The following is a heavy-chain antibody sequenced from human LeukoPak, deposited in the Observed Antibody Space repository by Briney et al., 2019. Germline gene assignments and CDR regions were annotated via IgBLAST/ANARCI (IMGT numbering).Heavy chain of an antibody. Sequence: GSLRLSCAASEFTFSSYSMNWVRQAPGKGLEWIGEIYHSGSTNYNPSLKSRVTISVDKSKNQFSLKLSSVTAADTAVYYCARDQVTGSFDYWGQGTLVTVSS. D-gene: IGHD1-14*01. CDR2: IYHSGST. CDR1: EFTFSSYSM. V-gene: IGHV4-4*02. CDR3: ARDQVTGSFDY. J-gene: IGHJ4*02.